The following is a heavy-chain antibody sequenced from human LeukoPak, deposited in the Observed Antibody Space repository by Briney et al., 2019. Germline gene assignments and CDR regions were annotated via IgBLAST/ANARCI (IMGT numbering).Heavy chain of an antibody. CDR1: GFTFSSYG. D-gene: IGHD4-17*01. CDR2: ISSSSSYI. J-gene: IGHJ3*02. V-gene: IGHV3-21*01. CDR3: AKIAPTPFFYGDSSSDAFDI. Sequence: GESLRLSCAASGFTFSSYGMSWVRQAPGKGLEWVSSISSSSSYIYYADSVKGRFAISRDNAKNSLYLQMNSLRAEDTAVYYCAKIAPTPFFYGDSSSDAFDIWGQGTMVTVSS.